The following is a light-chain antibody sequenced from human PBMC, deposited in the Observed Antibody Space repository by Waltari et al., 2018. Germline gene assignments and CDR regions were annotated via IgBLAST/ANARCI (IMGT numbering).Light chain of an antibody. V-gene: IGKV3-20*01. CDR2: DAS. CDR1: QSISRF. CDR3: QKYGSLPAT. J-gene: IGKJ1*01. Sequence: LKQSPVTLSLSPGARDTLSCRASQSISRFLAWYQQKPGQAPRLLIYDASSRATGIPDRFSGSGSGTDFSLTISRLEPEDIAVYYCQKYGSLPATFGQGTKVEIK.